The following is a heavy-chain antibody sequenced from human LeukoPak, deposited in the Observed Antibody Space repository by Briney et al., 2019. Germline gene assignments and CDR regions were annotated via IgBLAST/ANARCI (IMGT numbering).Heavy chain of an antibody. CDR3: ASEGGSIAVVPLDY. CDR1: GFTFSSYE. D-gene: IGHD6-19*01. J-gene: IGHJ4*02. V-gene: IGHV3-48*03. CDR2: ISSSGSTI. Sequence: GSMRLSCAASGFTFSSYEMNWVRQAPGKGLEWVSYISSSGSTIYYADSVKGRFTISRDNAKNSLYLQINSLRAEDTAVYYCASEGGSIAVVPLDYWGQETLVTVSS.